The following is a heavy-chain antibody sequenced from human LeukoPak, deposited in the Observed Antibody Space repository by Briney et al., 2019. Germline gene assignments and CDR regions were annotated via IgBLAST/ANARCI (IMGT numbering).Heavy chain of an antibody. Sequence: GGSLRLSCAASGFTFSNYTMHWVRQAPGKGLEWVSSISSFSSYKYYTDSLMGRFTVSRDNAKNSLYLQMNSLRAEDTAVYYCASDVTTVTTSSGAGAFDIWGQGTMVTVSS. CDR1: GFTFSNYT. J-gene: IGHJ3*02. V-gene: IGHV3-21*01. CDR2: ISSFSSYK. CDR3: ASDVTTVTTSSGAGAFDI. D-gene: IGHD4-17*01.